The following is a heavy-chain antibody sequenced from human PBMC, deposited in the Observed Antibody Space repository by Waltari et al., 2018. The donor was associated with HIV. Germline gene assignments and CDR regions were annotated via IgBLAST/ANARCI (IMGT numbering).Heavy chain of an antibody. D-gene: IGHD3-16*01. CDR1: GFTFSSYA. CDR3: AKDSYFPYDDEAPAGYYFDY. Sequence: EVQLLESGGGLVQPGGSLSLSCAASGFTFSSYAMSWVRQAPGKGLEWVSAISGSGGSTYYADSVKGRFTISRDNSKNTLYLQMNSLRAEDTAVYYCAKDSYFPYDDEAPAGYYFDYWGQGTLVTVSS. J-gene: IGHJ4*02. V-gene: IGHV3-23*01. CDR2: ISGSGGST.